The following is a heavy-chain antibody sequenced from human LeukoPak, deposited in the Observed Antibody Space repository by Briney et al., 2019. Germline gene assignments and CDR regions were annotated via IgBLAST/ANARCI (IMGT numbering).Heavy chain of an antibody. V-gene: IGHV5-51*01. CDR1: GYTFSSYW. Sequence: GESLKISCKCSGYTFSSYWIAWVRPMPGKGLEWMGIIYPGDSDTRYSPSFEGQVTISADKTISTAYLQWNSLKASDTATYYCARYSPDVVVAPSAQFDYWGQGTLVTVSS. D-gene: IGHD2-2*01. CDR2: IYPGDSDT. J-gene: IGHJ4*02. CDR3: ARYSPDVVVAPSAQFDY.